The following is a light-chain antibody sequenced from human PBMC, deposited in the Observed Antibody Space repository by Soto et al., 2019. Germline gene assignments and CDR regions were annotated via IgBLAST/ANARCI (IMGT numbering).Light chain of an antibody. CDR3: AAWDGSLSAVL. CDR2: LNN. V-gene: IGLV1-44*01. Sequence: QSVLTPSPSASGTPGQRVTISCSGSRSNIGTYTVNWYQQLPGTAPTLLIYLNNQRPSGVPNRFSGSKSGTSASLAISGLQSEDEAEYYCAAWDGSLSAVLFGGGTKLTVL. J-gene: IGLJ2*01. CDR1: RSNIGTYT.